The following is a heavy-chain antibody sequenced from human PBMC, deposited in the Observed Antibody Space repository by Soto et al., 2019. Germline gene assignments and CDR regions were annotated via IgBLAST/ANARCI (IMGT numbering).Heavy chain of an antibody. J-gene: IGHJ4*02. V-gene: IGHV1-46*01. CDR3: AITGDYDILTGQAIDY. D-gene: IGHD3-9*01. CDR2: INPSGGST. Sequence: ASVKVSCKASGYTFTSYYMHWVRQAPGQGLEWMGIINPSGGSTSYAQKFQGRVTMTRDTSTSTVYMELSSLRSEDTAVYYCAITGDYDILTGQAIDYWGQGTLVTVSS. CDR1: GYTFTSYY.